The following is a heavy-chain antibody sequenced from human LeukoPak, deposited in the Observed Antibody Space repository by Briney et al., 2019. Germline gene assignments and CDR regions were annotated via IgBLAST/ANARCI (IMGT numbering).Heavy chain of an antibody. CDR1: GYTFTGYY. V-gene: IGHV1-2*02. Sequence: GASVKVSCKASGYTFTGYYMHWVRQAPGQGLEWMGWINPNSGGTNYAQKFQGRVTMTRDTSISTAYMELSRLRSGDTAVYYCARVPGIAARYYYYYYGMDVWGQGTTVTVSS. J-gene: IGHJ6*02. CDR2: INPNSGGT. CDR3: ARVPGIAARYYYYYYGMDV. D-gene: IGHD6-13*01.